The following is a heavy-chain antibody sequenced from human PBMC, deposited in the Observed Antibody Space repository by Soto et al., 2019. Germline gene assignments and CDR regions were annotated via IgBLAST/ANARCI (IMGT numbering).Heavy chain of an antibody. Sequence: HGESLKISCKGSGYSFTSYWIGWVRQMPGKGLEWMGIIYPGDSDTRYSPSFQGQVTISADKSISTAYLQWSSLKASDTAMYYCAITSTSCSGGSCSGYYFDYWGHGTLVTVSS. V-gene: IGHV5-51*01. CDR3: AITSTSCSGGSCSGYYFDY. CDR2: IYPGDSDT. CDR1: GYSFTSYW. D-gene: IGHD2-15*01. J-gene: IGHJ4*01.